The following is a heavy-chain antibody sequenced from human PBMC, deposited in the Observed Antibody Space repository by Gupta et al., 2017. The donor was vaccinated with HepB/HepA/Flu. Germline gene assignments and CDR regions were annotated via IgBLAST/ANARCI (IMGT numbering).Heavy chain of an antibody. CDR2: ISGDGGST. CDR1: GFTFVDYA. J-gene: IGHJ4*02. CDR3: AKDQESSGALDY. D-gene: IGHD2-15*01. V-gene: IGHV3-43*02. Sequence: EVQLVESGGGVVQPGGSLRLSCAAAGFTFVDYAMHWVRQAPGKVLEWVSLISGDGGSTYYADSVKGRFTISRDNSKNSLYLQMNSLRTEDTALYYCAKDQESSGALDYWGQGTLVTVSS.